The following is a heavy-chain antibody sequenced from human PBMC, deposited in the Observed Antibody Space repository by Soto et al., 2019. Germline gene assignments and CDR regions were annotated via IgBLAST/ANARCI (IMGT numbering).Heavy chain of an antibody. Sequence: PGGSLRLSCAASGFTFSSYSMNWVRQAPGKGLEWVSSISSSSSYIYYADSVKGRFTISRDNAKNSLYLQMNSLRAEDTAAYYCARDLLDAFDIWGQGTMVTVSS. CDR2: ISSSSSYI. CDR3: ARDLLDAFDI. CDR1: GFTFSSYS. J-gene: IGHJ3*02. D-gene: IGHD2-15*01. V-gene: IGHV3-21*01.